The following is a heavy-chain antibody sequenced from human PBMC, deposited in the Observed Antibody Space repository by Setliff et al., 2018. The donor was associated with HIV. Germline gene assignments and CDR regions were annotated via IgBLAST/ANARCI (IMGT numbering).Heavy chain of an antibody. Sequence: ASVKVSCKPSGYIFSNYYLHWVRQGPGQGLEWMGLINPSGAGTSYAQKFEGRVTMTRDTSTDTVYMELSSLKSDDTAVYYCVRRESDYGTKAGFRYWGQGTLATVSS. V-gene: IGHV1-46*01. CDR3: VRRESDYGTKAGFRY. CDR2: INPSGAGT. J-gene: IGHJ4*02. CDR1: GYIFSNYY. D-gene: IGHD4-17*01.